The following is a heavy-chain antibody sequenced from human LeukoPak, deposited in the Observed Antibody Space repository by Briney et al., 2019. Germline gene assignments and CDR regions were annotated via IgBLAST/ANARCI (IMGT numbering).Heavy chain of an antibody. J-gene: IGHJ4*02. Sequence: GGSLRLSCAASGFTLSSYSMNWVRQAPGKGLEWVSSISSSSYIYYADSVKGRFTISRDNAKNSLYLQMNSLRAEDTAVYYCARAGAAAGYYFDYWGQGTLVTVSS. D-gene: IGHD6-13*01. V-gene: IGHV3-21*01. CDR3: ARAGAAAGYYFDY. CDR1: GFTLSSYS. CDR2: ISSSSYI.